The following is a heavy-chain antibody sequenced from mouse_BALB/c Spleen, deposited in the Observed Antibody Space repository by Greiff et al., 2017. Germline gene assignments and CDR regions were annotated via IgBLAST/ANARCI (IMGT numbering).Heavy chain of an antibody. J-gene: IGHJ3*01. CDR1: GYSFTSCHY. D-gene: IGHD2-4*01. Sequence: VQLKESGPGLVKPSQSLSLTCSVTGYSFTSCHYWNWIRQFPGNKLEWMGYISYDGSNNYNPSLKNRIAITRDTSKNQFFLKLNSVTTEDTATYYCAGLYYDYGWFAYWGQGTLVTVSA. CDR3: AGLYYDYGWFAY. CDR2: ISYDGSN. V-gene: IGHV3-6*02.